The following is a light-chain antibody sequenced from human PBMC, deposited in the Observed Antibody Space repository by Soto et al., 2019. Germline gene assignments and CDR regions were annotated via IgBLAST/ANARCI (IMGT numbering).Light chain of an antibody. V-gene: IGKV1-33*01. CDR3: QQHDNLPLT. J-gene: IGKJ4*01. CDR1: QDISNY. CDR2: DAA. Sequence: DIQMTQSPSSLSASVGDRVTITCQASQDISNYLNWYQQKPGKAPKLLINDAANLETGVPSRFSGSGSGTDFTFTISSLQPEDIAKYYCQQHDNLPLTFGGGTKVEIK.